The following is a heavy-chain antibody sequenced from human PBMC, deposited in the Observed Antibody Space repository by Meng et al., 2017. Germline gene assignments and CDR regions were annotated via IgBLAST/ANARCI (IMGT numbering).Heavy chain of an antibody. Sequence: GESLKISCKGSGYSFTTYWIGWVRQMPGKGLEWMGIFYPGDSDARYSPSFQGQVTISADKSISTAYLQWSSLKDSDTAIYYCARRSWSYDWFDYWGQGTLVTVSS. CDR2: FYPGDSDA. CDR1: GYSFTTYW. CDR3: ARRSWSYDWFDY. J-gene: IGHJ4*02. D-gene: IGHD1-26*01. V-gene: IGHV5-51*01.